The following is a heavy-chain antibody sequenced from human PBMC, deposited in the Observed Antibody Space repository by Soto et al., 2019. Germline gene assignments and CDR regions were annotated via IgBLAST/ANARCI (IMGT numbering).Heavy chain of an antibody. D-gene: IGHD3-9*01. CDR1: GFTFSSYA. Sequence: PGGSLRLSCAASGFTFSSYAMSWVRQAPGKGLEWVAAISGSGGSTYYADSVKGRFTISRDNSKNTLYLQMNSLRAEDTAVYYCAKARPTYYDILTGYYPPGGYFDYWGQGTLVTVSS. J-gene: IGHJ4*02. CDR2: ISGSGGST. V-gene: IGHV3-23*01. CDR3: AKARPTYYDILTGYYPPGGYFDY.